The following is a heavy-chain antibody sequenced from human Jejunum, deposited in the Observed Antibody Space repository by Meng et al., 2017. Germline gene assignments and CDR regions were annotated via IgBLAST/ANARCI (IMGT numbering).Heavy chain of an antibody. CDR1: GFTFGDHY. J-gene: IGHJ4*02. CDR2: IRNKANFYTT. Sequence: GESLKISCAASGFTFGDHYMDWVRQAPGKGLEWVGRIRNKANFYTTQYAASVKGRFTISREDSNNSLYLQMNSLKIEDTAVYYCAKDLYEYIWGNSDHWGRGTLVTVSS. D-gene: IGHD3-16*01. CDR3: AKDLYEYIWGNSDH. V-gene: IGHV3-72*01.